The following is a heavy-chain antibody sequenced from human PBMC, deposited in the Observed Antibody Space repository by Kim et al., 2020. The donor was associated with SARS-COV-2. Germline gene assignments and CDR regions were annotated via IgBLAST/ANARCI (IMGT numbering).Heavy chain of an antibody. CDR3: ARSGLILTGYYFDY. D-gene: IGHD3-9*01. Sequence: NPALKSRVTISVDTSKNQFSLKLSYVTAADTAVYYCARSGLILTGYYFDYWGQGTLVTVSS. J-gene: IGHJ4*02. V-gene: IGHV4-59*01.